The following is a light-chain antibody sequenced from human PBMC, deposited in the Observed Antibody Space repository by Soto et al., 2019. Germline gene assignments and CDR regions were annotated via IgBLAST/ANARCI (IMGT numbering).Light chain of an antibody. CDR3: MQGTHCPLT. CDR1: QSLVYSDGNTY. V-gene: IGKV2-30*01. CDR2: KVS. Sequence: DVVMSQSPLSLPVTLGQPASISCRSSQSLVYSDGNTYLNWFQQRPGQSPRRLIYKVSNRDSVVAGIFGGSGSGTDFTLKISRVEAEYVGVYYWMQGTHCPLTFGGGTKVEIK. J-gene: IGKJ4*01.